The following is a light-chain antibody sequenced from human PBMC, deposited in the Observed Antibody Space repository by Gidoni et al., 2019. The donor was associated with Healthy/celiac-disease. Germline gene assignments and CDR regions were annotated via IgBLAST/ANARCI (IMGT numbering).Light chain of an antibody. J-gene: IGLJ2*01. CDR1: SSNIGAGYD. CDR3: QSYDSSLSGSVV. Sequence: QSVLTQPPSVSGAPGQRVTISCTGSSSNIGAGYDVHWYQPLPGTAPKLPIYVNSNRPSGVPDRFSGSKSGTSASRAITGLQAEDEADYYCQSYDSSLSGSVVFGGGTKLTVL. CDR2: VNS. V-gene: IGLV1-40*01.